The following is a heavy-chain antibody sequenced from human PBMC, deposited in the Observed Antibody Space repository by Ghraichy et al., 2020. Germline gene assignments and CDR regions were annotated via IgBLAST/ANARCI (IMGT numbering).Heavy chain of an antibody. V-gene: IGHV3-7*03. J-gene: IGHJ4*02. D-gene: IGHD6-19*01. CDR1: GFTFSRYW. Sequence: GGSLRLSCAASGFTFSRYWMSWVRQAPGKGLELVANIKGDGSEKYYIDSVKGRFIISRDNAKNSLYLQMSRLRAEDTALYYCARDPGIREWLDWGQGTLVTVSS. CDR2: IKGDGSEK. CDR3: ARDPGIREWLD.